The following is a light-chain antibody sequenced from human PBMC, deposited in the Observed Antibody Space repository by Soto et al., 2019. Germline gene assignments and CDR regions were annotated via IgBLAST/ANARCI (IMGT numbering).Light chain of an antibody. CDR2: EVS. Sequence: QSVLTQPASVSGSPGQSITISCTGTSSDVGGYNYVSWYQQYPGKAPKLVIYEVSKRPSGVPDRFSGSRSGNTASLTVSGLQAEDEADYYCSSYAGINNFGIFGGGTKLTVL. CDR3: SSYAGINNFGI. V-gene: IGLV2-8*01. CDR1: SSDVGGYNY. J-gene: IGLJ2*01.